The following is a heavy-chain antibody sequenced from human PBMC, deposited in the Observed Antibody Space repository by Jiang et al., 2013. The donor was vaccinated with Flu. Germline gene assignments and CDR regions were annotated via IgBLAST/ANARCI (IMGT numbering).Heavy chain of an antibody. D-gene: IGHD3-3*01. CDR1: ISSSSYY. Sequence: ISSSSYYWGWIRQPPGKGLEWIGSIYYSGSTYYNPSLKSRVTISVDTSKNQFSLKLSSVTAADTAVYYCARGEDYDFWSGYHMGYFDYWGQGTLVTVSS. CDR2: IYYSGST. V-gene: IGHV4-39*01. J-gene: IGHJ4*02. CDR3: ARGEDYDFWSGYHMGYFDY.